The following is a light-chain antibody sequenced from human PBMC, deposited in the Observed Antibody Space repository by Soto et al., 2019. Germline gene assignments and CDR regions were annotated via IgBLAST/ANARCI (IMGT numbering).Light chain of an antibody. CDR1: QTVSSK. CDR3: QQYHNWRPA. J-gene: IGKJ1*01. Sequence: EIVMTQSPATLSVSPGERATLSCRASQTVSSKLAWYQLKPGQAPRLLIYGASTRATDLPARFSGSGSGTDCALIIGSLQSEDFSVYYCQQYHNWRPACGQGTTVE. CDR2: GAS. V-gene: IGKV3-15*01.